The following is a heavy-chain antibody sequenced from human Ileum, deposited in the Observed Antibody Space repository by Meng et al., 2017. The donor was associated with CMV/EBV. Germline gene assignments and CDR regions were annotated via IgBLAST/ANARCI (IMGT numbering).Heavy chain of an antibody. D-gene: IGHD3-10*01. CDR2: INGNGVTT. J-gene: IGHJ3*02. CDR1: GFTFSSYS. Sequence: GESLKISCATSGFTFSSYSMSWVRQAPGKGLEWVSSINGNGVTTHYVDSVKGRFTVSRDNSKNTLYLQMNSLRAEDTAIYYSAKCITDCLTRAFEMWGQGTMVTVSS. CDR3: AKCITDCLTRAFEM. V-gene: IGHV3-23*01.